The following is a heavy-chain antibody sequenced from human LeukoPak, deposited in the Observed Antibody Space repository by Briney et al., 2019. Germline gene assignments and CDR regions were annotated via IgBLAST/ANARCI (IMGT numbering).Heavy chain of an antibody. Sequence: SETLSLTCSVSGGSISSSSFYWGWIRQPPGKGLEWIGSIYYRGNIYYNPSLKSRLTMSVDTSKNQFSLGLKSVTAADTAVYFCASLDYSSSYFDHWGQGTLVTVSS. V-gene: IGHV4-39*01. J-gene: IGHJ4*02. CDR2: IYYRGNI. CDR3: ASLDYSSSYFDH. CDR1: GGSISSSSFY. D-gene: IGHD6-6*01.